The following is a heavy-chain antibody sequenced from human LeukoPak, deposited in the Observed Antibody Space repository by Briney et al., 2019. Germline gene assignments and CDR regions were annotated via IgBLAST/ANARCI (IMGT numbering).Heavy chain of an antibody. J-gene: IGHJ5*02. CDR3: ARDKLGSVAAAGPLNWFDP. CDR1: GGTFSSYA. D-gene: IGHD6-13*01. Sequence: SVKVSCKASGGTFSSYAISWVRQAPGQGLEWMGGIIPIFGTANYAQKFQGRVTITTDESTSTAYMELSSLRSEDTAVYYCARDKLGSVAAAGPLNWFDPWGQGTLVTVSS. CDR2: IIPIFGTA. V-gene: IGHV1-69*05.